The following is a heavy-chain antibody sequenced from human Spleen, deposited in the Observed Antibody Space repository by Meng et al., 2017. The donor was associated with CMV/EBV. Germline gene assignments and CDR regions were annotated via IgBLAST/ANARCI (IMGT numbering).Heavy chain of an antibody. J-gene: IGHJ4*02. CDR1: GGSISSGSYY. CDR3: ARDIRPYGSGSSYFDY. D-gene: IGHD3-10*01. Sequence: HVQLQEAGPGLVKPSQTLSLTCTVSGGSISSGSYYWSWIRQPAGKGLEWIGRIYTSGSTNYNPSLKSRVTISVDTSKNQFSLKLSSVTAADTAVYYCARDIRPYGSGSSYFDYWGQGTLVTVFS. V-gene: IGHV4-61*02. CDR2: IYTSGST.